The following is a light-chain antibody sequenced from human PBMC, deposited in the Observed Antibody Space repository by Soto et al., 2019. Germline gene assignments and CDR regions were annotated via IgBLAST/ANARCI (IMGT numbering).Light chain of an antibody. CDR3: QQRLNWPPIT. CDR1: QSVSSY. CDR2: DAS. J-gene: IGKJ5*01. Sequence: EIVLTQSPATLSLSPGERATLSCRASQSVSSYLAWYQQKPGQAPRLLIYDASNRATGIPARFSGSGSGTVFTLTISSLEPEDFAVYYCQQRLNWPPITFGQGTRLEIK. V-gene: IGKV3-11*01.